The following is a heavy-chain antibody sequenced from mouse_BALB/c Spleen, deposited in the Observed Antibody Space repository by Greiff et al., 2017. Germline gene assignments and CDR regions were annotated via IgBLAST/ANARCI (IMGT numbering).Heavy chain of an antibody. D-gene: IGHD2-14*01. J-gene: IGHJ1*01. CDR2: INPSNGGT. CDR1: GYTFTSYY. Sequence: VQLQQPGAELVKPGASVKLSCKASGYTFTSYYMYWVKQRPGQGLEWIGGINPSNGGTNFNEKFKSKATLTVDKSSSTAYMQLSSLTSEDSAVYYCTRGDYRYDGWYFDVWGAGTTVTVSS. V-gene: IGHV1S81*02. CDR3: TRGDYRYDGWYFDV.